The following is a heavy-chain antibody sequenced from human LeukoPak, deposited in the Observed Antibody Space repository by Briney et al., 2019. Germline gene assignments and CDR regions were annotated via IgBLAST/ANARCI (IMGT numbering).Heavy chain of an antibody. V-gene: IGHV3-30-3*01. J-gene: IGHJ3*02. CDR2: ISYDGSNK. CDR3: AKDSGGDYYGSGSYYGFDI. D-gene: IGHD3-10*01. CDR1: GFTFSSYA. Sequence: GGSLRLSCAASGFTFSSYAMHWVRQAPGKGLEWVAVISYDGSNKYYADSVKGRFTISRDNSKNTLYLQMNSLRAEDTAVYYCAKDSGGDYYGSGSYYGFDIWGQGTKVTVSS.